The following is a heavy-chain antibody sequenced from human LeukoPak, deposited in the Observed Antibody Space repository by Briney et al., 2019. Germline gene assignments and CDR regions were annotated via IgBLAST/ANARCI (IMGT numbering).Heavy chain of an antibody. CDR1: GGTSSSYA. V-gene: IGHV1-69*05. CDR3: ATAYCGGDCYATNFDY. J-gene: IGHJ4*02. CDR2: IIPIFGTA. D-gene: IGHD2-21*02. Sequence: SVKVSCKASGGTSSSYAISWVRQAPGQGLEWMGGIIPIFGTANYAQKFQGRVTITTDESTSTAYMELSSLRSEDTAVYYCATAYCGGDCYATNFDYWGQGTRVIVSS.